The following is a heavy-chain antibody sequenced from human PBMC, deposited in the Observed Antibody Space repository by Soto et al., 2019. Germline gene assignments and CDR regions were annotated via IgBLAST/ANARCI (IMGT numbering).Heavy chain of an antibody. CDR1: GFTFSSYA. CDR2: ISGSGGST. CDR3: GKGARAGRGWKPGGGDY. V-gene: IGHV3-23*01. D-gene: IGHD6-19*01. Sequence: EVQLLESGGGLVQPGGSLRLSCAASGFTFSSYAMSWVRQAPGKGLEWVSAISGSGGSTYYADSVKGRFTISRDNSKKPRYRQRKGRRAEETAVYYWGKGARAGRGWKPGGGDYWGQGTLVTVSS. J-gene: IGHJ4*02.